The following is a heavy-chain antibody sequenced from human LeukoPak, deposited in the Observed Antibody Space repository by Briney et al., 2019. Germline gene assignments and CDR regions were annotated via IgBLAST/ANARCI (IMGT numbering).Heavy chain of an antibody. Sequence: ASVKVSCKASGYTFTDYYMHWVRQAPGQVLEWMGWINPNSGGTNYAQKFQGRVIMTRDTSIRTAYMELSRLRSDDTAIYYCARDRTERDFDYWGQGTLVTVSS. CDR2: INPNSGGT. CDR1: GYTFTDYY. J-gene: IGHJ4*02. V-gene: IGHV1-2*02. CDR3: ARDRTERDFDY.